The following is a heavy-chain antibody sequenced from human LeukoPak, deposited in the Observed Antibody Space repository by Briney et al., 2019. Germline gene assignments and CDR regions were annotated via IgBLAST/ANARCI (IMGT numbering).Heavy chain of an antibody. CDR3: ARGRAGLGATANFDY. D-gene: IGHD1-26*01. CDR1: GYTFTSYG. J-gene: IGHJ4*02. CDR2: ISAYNGNT. V-gene: IGHV1-18*01. Sequence: ASVKVSCKASGYTFTSYGISWVRQAPGQGLEWMGWISAYNGNTNYAQKLQGRVTMTRNTSISTAYMELSSLRSEDTAVYYCARGRAGLGATANFDYWGQGTLVTVSS.